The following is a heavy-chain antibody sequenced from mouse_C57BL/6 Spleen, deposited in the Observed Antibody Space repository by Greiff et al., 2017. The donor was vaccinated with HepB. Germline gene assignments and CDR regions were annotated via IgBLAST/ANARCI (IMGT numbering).Heavy chain of an antibody. D-gene: IGHD2-3*01. CDR2: FHPYNDDT. Sequence: VKLMESGAELVKPGASVKMSCKASGYTFTTYPIEWMKQTHGKSLEWIGNFHPYNDDTKYNEKFKGKATLTVEKSSSTVYLELSRLTSDDSAVYYCARPYDGSAPWFAYWGQGTLVTVSA. CDR3: ARPYDGSAPWFAY. J-gene: IGHJ3*01. V-gene: IGHV1-47*01. CDR1: GYTFTTYP.